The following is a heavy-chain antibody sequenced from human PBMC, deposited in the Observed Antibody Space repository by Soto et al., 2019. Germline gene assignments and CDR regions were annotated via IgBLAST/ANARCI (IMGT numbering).Heavy chain of an antibody. Sequence: GGSLRLSCAASGFTFSSYWMSWVRQAPGKGLEWVANIKQDGSEKYYVDSVKGRFTISRDNAKNSLYLQMNSLRAEDTAVYYCARDCEGGDCTNGVCCHGLDYWGQGTLVTVSS. D-gene: IGHD2-8*01. CDR3: ARDCEGGDCTNGVCCHGLDY. J-gene: IGHJ4*02. CDR1: GFTFSSYW. CDR2: IKQDGSEK. V-gene: IGHV3-7*01.